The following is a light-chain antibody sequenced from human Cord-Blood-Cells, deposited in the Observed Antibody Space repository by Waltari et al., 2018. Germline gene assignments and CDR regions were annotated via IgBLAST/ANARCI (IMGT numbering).Light chain of an antibody. CDR3: AAWDDSLNGPV. Sequence: QSVLTQPPSVSEAPRQRVTISCSGSSSNTGNTAVNWYQQLPGKAPKLLIYYDDLLPSGVSDRFSGSKSGTSASLAISGLQSEDEADYYCAAWDDSLNGPVFGGGTKLTVL. V-gene: IGLV1-36*01. CDR1: SSNTGNTA. J-gene: IGLJ3*02. CDR2: YDD.